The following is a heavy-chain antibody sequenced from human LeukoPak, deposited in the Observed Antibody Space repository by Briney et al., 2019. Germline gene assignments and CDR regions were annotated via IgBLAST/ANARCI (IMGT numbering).Heavy chain of an antibody. CDR2: INGDNGNT. D-gene: IGHD3-9*01. CDR3: ARAPYDILTGYSLNWFDP. CDR1: GYTFTTYA. V-gene: IGHV1-3*01. J-gene: IGHJ5*02. Sequence: GASVKVSCKASGYTFTTYAMHWVRQAPGQRLEWMGWINGDNGNTKYSQKFQGRVTITRDTSAYTGYMELRGLSSVDTAVYFCARAPYDILTGYSLNWFDPWGQGTLVTVSS.